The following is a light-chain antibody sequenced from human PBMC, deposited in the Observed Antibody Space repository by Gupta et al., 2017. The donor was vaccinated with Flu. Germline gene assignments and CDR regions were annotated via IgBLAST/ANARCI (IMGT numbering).Light chain of an antibody. CDR2: AAS. Sequence: DIQMTQSPSSLSASVGDRVTITCRSSQTISTYLNWYQQRPGRAPRLLIYAASSLQSGVPSRFSGSGSGTDFTLTISRLQPDDFVTYYCQQSFNFPYSFGQGTNLEI. CDR3: QQSFNFPYS. CDR1: QTISTY. J-gene: IGKJ2*03. V-gene: IGKV1-39*01.